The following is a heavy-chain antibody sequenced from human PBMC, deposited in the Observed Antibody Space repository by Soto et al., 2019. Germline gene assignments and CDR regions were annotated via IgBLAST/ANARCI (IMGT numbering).Heavy chain of an antibody. D-gene: IGHD6-13*01. J-gene: IGHJ4*02. CDR3: ARRQSSSWYGL. CDR2: IYYSGST. CDR1: GGSISSSSYY. Sequence: PPETLSLTCTVSGGSISSSSYYWGWIRQPPGKGLEWIGSIYYSGSTYYNPSLKSRVTISVDTSKNQFSLKLSSVTAADTAVYYCARRQSSSWYGLWGQGTLVTVSS. V-gene: IGHV4-39*01.